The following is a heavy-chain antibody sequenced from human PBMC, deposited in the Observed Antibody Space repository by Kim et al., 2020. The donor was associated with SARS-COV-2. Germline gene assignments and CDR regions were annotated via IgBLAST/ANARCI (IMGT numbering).Heavy chain of an antibody. Sequence: ASVKVSCKVSGYTLTELSMHWVRQAPGKGLEWMGGFDPEDGETIYAQKFQGRVTMTEDTSTDTAYMELSSLRSEDTAVYYCATEASRVMPWDIQQLGAPPNYYYYGMDVWGQGTTVTVSS. V-gene: IGHV1-24*01. CDR1: GYTLTELS. CDR2: FDPEDGET. CDR3: ATEASRVMPWDIQQLGAPPNYYYYGMDV. D-gene: IGHD6-13*01. J-gene: IGHJ6*02.